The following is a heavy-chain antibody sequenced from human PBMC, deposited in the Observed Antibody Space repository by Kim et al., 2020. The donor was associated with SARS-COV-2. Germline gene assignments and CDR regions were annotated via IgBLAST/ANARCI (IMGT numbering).Heavy chain of an antibody. CDR3: ARDLFIGGGSYSALDI. Sequence: LKSRVTISVDTSKNQFSLKLSSVTAADTAVYYCARDLFIGGGSYSALDIWGQGTMVTVSS. V-gene: IGHV4-59*01. J-gene: IGHJ3*02. D-gene: IGHD1-26*01.